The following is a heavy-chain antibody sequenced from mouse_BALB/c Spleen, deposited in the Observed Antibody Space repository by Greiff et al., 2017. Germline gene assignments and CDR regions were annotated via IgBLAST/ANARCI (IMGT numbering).Heavy chain of an antibody. CDR3: ARPRGNSAWFAY. CDR2: ISYSGST. Sequence: EVKLQESGPGLVKPSQSLSLTCTVTGYSITSDYAWNWIRQFPGNKLEWMGYISYSGSTSYNPSLKSRISITRDTSKNQFFLQLNSVTTEDTATYYCARPRGNSAWFAYWGQGTLVTVSA. J-gene: IGHJ3*01. D-gene: IGHD2-1*01. V-gene: IGHV3-2*02. CDR1: GYSITSDYA.